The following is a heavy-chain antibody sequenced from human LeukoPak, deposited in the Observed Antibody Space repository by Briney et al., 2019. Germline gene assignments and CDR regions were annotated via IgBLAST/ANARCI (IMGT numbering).Heavy chain of an antibody. CDR2: IWYDGSNK. D-gene: IGHD2-2*01. J-gene: IGHJ4*02. V-gene: IGHV3-30*02. Sequence: PGGSLRLSCAASGFTFSSYGMHWVRQAPGKGLEWVALIWYDGSNKYYTDSVKGRLTISRDNSTDTLWLQMDSLRTEDTAVYYCAKGPLRGTAAAIDYWGQGTLVTVSS. CDR1: GFTFSSYG. CDR3: AKGPLRGTAAAIDY.